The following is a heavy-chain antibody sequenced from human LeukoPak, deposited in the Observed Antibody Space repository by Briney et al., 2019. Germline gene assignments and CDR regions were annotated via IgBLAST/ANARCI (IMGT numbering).Heavy chain of an antibody. J-gene: IGHJ4*02. V-gene: IGHV3-66*01. D-gene: IGHD4-23*01. CDR2: IYSGGST. Sequence: GGSLRLSCAASGFTVSSNYMSWVRQAPGKGLEWVSDIYSGGSTYYADSVKGRFTISRDNSKNTLYLQMNSLRAEDTAVYYCARGDGGNYGDYWGQGTLVTVSS. CDR1: GFTVSSNY. CDR3: ARGDGGNYGDY.